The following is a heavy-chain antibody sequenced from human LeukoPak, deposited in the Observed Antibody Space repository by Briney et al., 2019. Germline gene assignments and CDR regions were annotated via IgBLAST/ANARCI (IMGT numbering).Heavy chain of an antibody. Sequence: SETLSLTCTVSGGSISSGSYYWSWIRQPAGKGLEWIGRIYTSGSTNYNPSLKSRVTISVDTSKNQFSLKLSSVTAADTAVYYCARVSSYYYDSSGYLDYWGQGTLVTVSS. J-gene: IGHJ4*02. CDR2: IYTSGST. CDR3: ARVSSYYYDSSGYLDY. CDR1: GGSISSGSYY. D-gene: IGHD3-22*01. V-gene: IGHV4-61*02.